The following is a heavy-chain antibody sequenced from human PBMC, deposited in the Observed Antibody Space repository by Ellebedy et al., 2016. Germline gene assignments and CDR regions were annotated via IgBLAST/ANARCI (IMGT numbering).Heavy chain of an antibody. D-gene: IGHD6-13*01. J-gene: IGHJ5*02. Sequence: GSLRLSXTVSGGSISSYYWSWIRQPPGKGLEWIGYIYYSGSTNYNPSLKSRVTISVDTSKNQFSLKLSSVTAADTAVYYCARANPGWQQRASWFDPWGQGTLVTVSS. V-gene: IGHV4-59*12. CDR3: ARANPGWQQRASWFDP. CDR1: GGSISSYY. CDR2: IYYSGST.